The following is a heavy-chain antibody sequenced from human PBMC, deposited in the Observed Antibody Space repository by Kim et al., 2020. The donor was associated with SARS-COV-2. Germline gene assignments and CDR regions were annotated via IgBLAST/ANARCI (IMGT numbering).Heavy chain of an antibody. Sequence: ASVKVSCKASGYTFTGYYMHWVRQAPGQGLEWMGRINPNSGGTNYAQKFQGRVTMTRDTSISTAYMELSRLRSDDTAVYYCARFKDYDILTGYYEDSWFDPWGQGTLVTVSS. CDR3: ARFKDYDILTGYYEDSWFDP. CDR1: GYTFTGYY. D-gene: IGHD3-9*01. V-gene: IGHV1-2*06. J-gene: IGHJ5*02. CDR2: INPNSGGT.